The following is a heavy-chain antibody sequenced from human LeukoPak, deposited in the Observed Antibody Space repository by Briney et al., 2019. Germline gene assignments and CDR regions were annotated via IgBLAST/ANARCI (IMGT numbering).Heavy chain of an antibody. J-gene: IGHJ6*02. Sequence: ASVKVSCKASGYTFTGYYMHWVRQAPGQGLEWMGWINPNSGGTNYAQKFQGRVTMTRDTSISTAYMELSRLRSDDTAVYYCAGSTTVTTSYYYYGMDVWGQGTTVTVSS. CDR2: INPNSGGT. V-gene: IGHV1-2*02. D-gene: IGHD4-17*01. CDR3: AGSTTVTTSYYYYGMDV. CDR1: GYTFTGYY.